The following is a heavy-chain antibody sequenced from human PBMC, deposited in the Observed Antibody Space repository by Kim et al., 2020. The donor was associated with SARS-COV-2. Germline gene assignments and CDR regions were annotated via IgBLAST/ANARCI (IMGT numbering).Heavy chain of an antibody. CDR2: ISSSSSTI. Sequence: GGSLRLSCAASGFTFSSYSMNWVRQAPGKGLEWVSYISSSSSTIYYADSVKGRFTISRDNAKNSLYLQMNSLRDEDTAVYYCARDRGRRITMVRGVIISRGDAFDIWGQGTMVTVSS. V-gene: IGHV3-48*02. CDR3: ARDRGRRITMVRGVIISRGDAFDI. D-gene: IGHD3-10*01. J-gene: IGHJ3*02. CDR1: GFTFSSYS.